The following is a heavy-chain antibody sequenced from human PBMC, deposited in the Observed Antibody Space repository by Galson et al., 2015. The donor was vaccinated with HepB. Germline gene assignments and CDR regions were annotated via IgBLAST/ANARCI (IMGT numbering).Heavy chain of an antibody. CDR3: ARDSQGDGYDAFDI. Sequence: SLRLSCAASGFTFSSYGMHWVRQAPGKGLEWVAVIWYDGSNKYYADSVKGRFTISRDNSKNTLYLQMNSLRAEDTAVYYCARDSQGDGYDAFDIWGQGTMVTVSS. D-gene: IGHD3-16*01. J-gene: IGHJ3*02. CDR2: IWYDGSNK. CDR1: GFTFSSYG. V-gene: IGHV3-33*01.